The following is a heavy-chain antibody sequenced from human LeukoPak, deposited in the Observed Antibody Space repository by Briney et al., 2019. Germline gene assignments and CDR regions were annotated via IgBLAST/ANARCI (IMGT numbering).Heavy chain of an antibody. J-gene: IGHJ4*02. V-gene: IGHV1-2*02. D-gene: IGHD3-9*01. CDR3: ARSPDILTGENFDY. CDR1: GYTFTGYY. CDR2: INPNSGGT. Sequence: GASVKVSCKASGYTFTGYYMHWVRQAPGQGLEWVGWINPNSGGTNYAQKFQGRVTMTRDTSINTAYMELSRPRSDDTAVYYCARSPDILTGENFDYWGQGTLVTVSS.